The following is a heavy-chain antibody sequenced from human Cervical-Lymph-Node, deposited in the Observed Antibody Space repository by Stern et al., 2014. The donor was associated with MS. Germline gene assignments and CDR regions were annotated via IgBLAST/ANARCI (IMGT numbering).Heavy chain of an antibody. Sequence: QVTLRESGPAVVKPTQTLTLTCPFSGFSLSSDGMCVTWIRQPPGKALEWLALIDWTNDKYYNTSLKTRLTISKDTPKTQVVLTMTNIDPMDTATYYCARMVGATGYYYDVDVWGQGTTVTVSS. V-gene: IGHV2-70*01. CDR2: IDWTNDK. CDR1: GFSLSSDGMC. D-gene: IGHD1-26*01. CDR3: ARMVGATGYYYDVDV. J-gene: IGHJ6*02.